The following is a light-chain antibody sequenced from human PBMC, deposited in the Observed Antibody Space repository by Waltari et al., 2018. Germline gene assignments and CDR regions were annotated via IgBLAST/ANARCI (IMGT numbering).Light chain of an antibody. CDR2: KAS. V-gene: IGKV1-5*03. Sequence: ITCRTSQSINNWLAWYQQKPVKAPKLLIYKASSLESGVPSRFSGSGSGTEFTLTISSLQPDDSATYYCQQYNSYWTFGQGTKVEIK. CDR1: QSINNW. J-gene: IGKJ1*01. CDR3: QQYNSYWT.